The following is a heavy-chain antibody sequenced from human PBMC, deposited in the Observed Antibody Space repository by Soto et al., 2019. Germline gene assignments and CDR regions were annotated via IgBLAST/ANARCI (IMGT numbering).Heavy chain of an antibody. CDR3: ASSGYSSSWYPRGMDV. CDR1: GYTFTSYY. Sequence: ASVKVSCKESGYTFTSYYMHWVRQAPGQGLEWIGIINSSGGSTSYAQKFQVRVTMTRGTSTSTVYMELSSLRSEDTAVYYCASSGYSSSWYPRGMDVWGQGTTVNVSS. CDR2: INSSGGST. V-gene: IGHV1-46*01. D-gene: IGHD6-13*01. J-gene: IGHJ6*01.